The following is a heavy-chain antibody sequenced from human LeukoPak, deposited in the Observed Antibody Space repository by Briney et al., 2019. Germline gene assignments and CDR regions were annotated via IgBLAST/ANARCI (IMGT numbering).Heavy chain of an antibody. D-gene: IGHD1-26*01. J-gene: IGHJ3*02. CDR3: ASLPVGAGAFDI. CDR2: IYISGST. CDR1: GGFISSYY. V-gene: IGHV4-4*07. Sequence: SETLSLTCTVSGGFISSYYWSWIRQPAWKGLEWIGRIYISGSTNYNPSLKSRVTMSVDTSKNQFSLKLSSVTAADTAVYYCASLPVGAGAFDIWGQGTMVTVSS.